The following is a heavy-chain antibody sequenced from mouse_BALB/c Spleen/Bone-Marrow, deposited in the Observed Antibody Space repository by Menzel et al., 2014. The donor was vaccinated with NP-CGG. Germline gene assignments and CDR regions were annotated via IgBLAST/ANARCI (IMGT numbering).Heavy chain of an antibody. CDR2: IYPGDGDT. J-gene: IGHJ4*01. D-gene: IGHD2-3*01. CDR3: ARADGYRTMDY. CDR1: GYAFSSSW. Sequence: VQLQQSGPELVKPGASVKMSCKASGYAFSSSWMNWVKQRPGQGLEWIGRIYPGDGDTNYNGKFKGKATLTADKSSSTAYMQLSSLTSVDSAVYFCARADGYRTMDYWGQGTSVTVSS. V-gene: IGHV1-82*01.